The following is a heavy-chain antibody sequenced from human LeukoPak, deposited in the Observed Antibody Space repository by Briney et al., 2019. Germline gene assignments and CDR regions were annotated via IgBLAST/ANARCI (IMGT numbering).Heavy chain of an antibody. D-gene: IGHD6-13*01. CDR3: AGERPSSSWYDF. V-gene: IGHV3-23*01. CDR2: INDIGDTT. Sequence: GGSLRLSCAASGFTFSGYAMSWVRQAPGKGLEWIAVINDIGDTTYYADSVKGLFTVSRDNSKNLLYLQMNSLRAEDTAVYYCAGERPSSSWYDFWGQGTLVTVSS. CDR1: GFTFSGYA. J-gene: IGHJ5*01.